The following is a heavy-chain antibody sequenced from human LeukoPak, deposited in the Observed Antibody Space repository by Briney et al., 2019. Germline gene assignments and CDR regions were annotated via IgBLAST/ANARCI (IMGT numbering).Heavy chain of an antibody. D-gene: IGHD3-16*01. Sequence: GGSLRLSCAASGFTFDDYAMHWVRQAPGKGLEWVSGVSWNGGIIGYAGSVKGRFTISRDNAKNSLYLQMNSLRAEDMALYYCAKDILSWGLNALDIWGQGTTVTVSS. V-gene: IGHV3-9*03. CDR2: VSWNGGII. CDR1: GFTFDDYA. CDR3: AKDILSWGLNALDI. J-gene: IGHJ3*02.